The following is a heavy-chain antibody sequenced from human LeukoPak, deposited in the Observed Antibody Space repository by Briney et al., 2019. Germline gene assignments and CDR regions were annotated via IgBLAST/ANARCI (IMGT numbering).Heavy chain of an antibody. D-gene: IGHD3-16*01. Sequence: GGSLRLSCAASGFTFNTYALNWFRQAPGKGPEWVSCISKTSTFTYYADSVKGRFTISRDNAKNSLYLQMNNLRPEDTAVYYCARAQGDTISWGFDYWGQGTLVTVSS. CDR2: ISKTSTFT. CDR1: GFTFNTYA. CDR3: ARAQGDTISWGFDY. J-gene: IGHJ4*02. V-gene: IGHV3-21*01.